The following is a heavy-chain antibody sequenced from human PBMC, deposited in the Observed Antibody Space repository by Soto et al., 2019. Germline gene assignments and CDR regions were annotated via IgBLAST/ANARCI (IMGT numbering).Heavy chain of an antibody. CDR1: GFTFSSYA. D-gene: IGHD4-17*01. CDR3: ARGDYGGNSGYYYYYGMDV. CDR2: ISYDGSNK. V-gene: IGHV3-30-3*01. Sequence: QVQLVESGGGVVQPGRSLRLSCAASGFTFSSYAMHWVRQAPGKGLEWVAVISYDGSNKYYADSVKGRFTISRDNSKNTPYLQMNRLRGEDTAVYYCARGDYGGNSGYYYYYGMDVWGQGTTVTVSS. J-gene: IGHJ6*02.